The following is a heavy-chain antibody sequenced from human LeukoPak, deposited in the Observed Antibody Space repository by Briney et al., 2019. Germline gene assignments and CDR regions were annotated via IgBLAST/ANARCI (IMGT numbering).Heavy chain of an antibody. V-gene: IGHV3-48*03. J-gene: IGHJ4*02. D-gene: IGHD5-24*01. CDR1: GFTFSSYE. CDR2: ISSTSGSTI. CDR3: ARASNPWLQLS. Sequence: AGGSLRLSCAAPGFTFSSYEMNWVSQAPGKGLEWVSYISSTSGSTIYYADSVKGRFTISRDNAKNSLYLHMNSLRAEDTAVYYCARASNPWLQLSWGQGTLVTVPS.